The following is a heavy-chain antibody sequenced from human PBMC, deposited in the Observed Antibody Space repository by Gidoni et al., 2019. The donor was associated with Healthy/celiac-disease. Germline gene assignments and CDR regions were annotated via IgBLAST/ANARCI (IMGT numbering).Heavy chain of an antibody. CDR2: IIPIFGTA. D-gene: IGHD6-19*01. V-gene: IGHV1-69*06. J-gene: IGHJ4*02. Sequence: QVQLVQSGAEVKKPGSSVKVYCKASGATFSSYAVSWVRQAPGRGLAWMGGIIPIFGTANYAQKFQGRVTITADKATSTAYMELSSLRSEDTAVYYCARDVGYSSGWYWGQGTLVTVSS. CDR1: GATFSSYA. CDR3: ARDVGYSSGWY.